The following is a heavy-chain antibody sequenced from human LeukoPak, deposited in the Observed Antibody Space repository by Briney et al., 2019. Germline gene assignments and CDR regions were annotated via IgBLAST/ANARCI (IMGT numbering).Heavy chain of an antibody. CDR1: GGSFSGYY. D-gene: IGHD3-22*01. V-gene: IGHV4-34*01. CDR3: ARAPRITMIVPPRVFDH. J-gene: IGHJ4*02. Sequence: SETLSLTCAVYGGSFSGYYWSWIRQPPGKGLEWIGEINHSGSTNYNPSLKSRVTISVDTSKNQFSLKLSSVTAADTAVYYCARAPRITMIVPPRVFDHWGQGTLVTVSS. CDR2: INHSGST.